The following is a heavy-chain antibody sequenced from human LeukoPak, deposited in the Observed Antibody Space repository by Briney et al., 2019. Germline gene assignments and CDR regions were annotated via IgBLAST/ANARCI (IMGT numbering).Heavy chain of an antibody. Sequence: KSSETLSLTCAVYGVSFSGYYWSWIRQPPGKGLEWIGEINHSGSTNYNPSLKSRVTISVDTSKNQFSLKLSSVTAADTAVYYCAGGDFDYWGQGTLVTVSS. J-gene: IGHJ4*02. CDR1: GVSFSGYY. CDR2: INHSGST. V-gene: IGHV4-34*01. CDR3: AGGDFDY.